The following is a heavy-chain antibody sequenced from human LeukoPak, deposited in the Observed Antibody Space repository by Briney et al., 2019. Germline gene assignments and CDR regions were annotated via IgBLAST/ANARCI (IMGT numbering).Heavy chain of an antibody. CDR1: GFTFDDYA. V-gene: IGHV3-9*01. Sequence: HPGGSLRLSCAASGFTFDDYAMHWVRQAPGKGLEWVSGISWNSGSIGYADSVKGRFTISRDNAKNTLYLQMNSLRAEDTAVYYCARDTLLHSGYYFDYWGQGTLVTVSS. D-gene: IGHD2-15*01. J-gene: IGHJ4*02. CDR2: ISWNSGSI. CDR3: ARDTLLHSGYYFDY.